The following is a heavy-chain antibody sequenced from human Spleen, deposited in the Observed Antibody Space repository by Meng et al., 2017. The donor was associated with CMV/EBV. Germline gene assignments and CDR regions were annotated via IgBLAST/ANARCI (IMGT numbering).Heavy chain of an antibody. V-gene: IGHV4-61*02. CDR1: GGSISSGSYY. D-gene: IGHD3-22*01. CDR3: ARGDRYYDSSGPFDY. CDR2: IYTSGST. J-gene: IGHJ4*02. Sequence: QVQLQESGPGLVKPSQTLSLTCTVSGGSISSGSYYWSWIRQPAGKGLEWIGRIYTSGSTNYNPSLKSRVTISVDTSKNQFSLKLSSVTAADTAVYYCARGDRYYDSSGPFDYWGQGTLVTVSS.